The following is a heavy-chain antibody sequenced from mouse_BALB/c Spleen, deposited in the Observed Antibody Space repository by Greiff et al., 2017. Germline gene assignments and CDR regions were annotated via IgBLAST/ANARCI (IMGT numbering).Heavy chain of an antibody. CDR3: ARDYYYGTRYYYAMDY. CDR2: ISSGGSYT. CDR1: GFTFSSYA. Sequence: EVNVVESGGGLVKPGGSLKLSCAASGFTFSSYAMSWVRQSPEKRLEWVAEISSGGSYTYYPDTVTGRFTISRDNAKNTLYLEMSSLRSEDTAMYYCARDYYYGTRYYYAMDYWGQGTSVTVSS. J-gene: IGHJ4*01. V-gene: IGHV5-9-4*01. D-gene: IGHD1-1*01.